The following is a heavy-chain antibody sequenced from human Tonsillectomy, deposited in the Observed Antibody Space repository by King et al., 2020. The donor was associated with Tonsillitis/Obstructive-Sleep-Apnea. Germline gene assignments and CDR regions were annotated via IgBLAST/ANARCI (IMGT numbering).Heavy chain of an antibody. CDR1: GFTFSNAW. V-gene: IGHV3-15*01. CDR2: IKSKTDGGTT. J-gene: IGHJ5*02. CDR3: TTDLYSSGSSSFDP. Sequence: VQLVESGGGLVKPGGSLRLSCAASGFTFSNAWMSWVRQAPGKGLEWVGRIKSKTDGGTTDYAAPVKGRFTISRDDSKNTLYLQMNSLKTEDTAVYYCTTDLYSSGSSSFDPWGQGTLVTVSS. D-gene: IGHD1-26*01.